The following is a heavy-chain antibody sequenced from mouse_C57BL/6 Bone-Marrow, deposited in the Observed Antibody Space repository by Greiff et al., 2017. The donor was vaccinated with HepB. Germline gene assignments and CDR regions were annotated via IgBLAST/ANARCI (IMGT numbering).Heavy chain of an antibody. CDR2: INPSSGYT. Sequence: VQLQQSGAELARPGASVKMSCKASGYTFTSYTMHWVKQRPGQGLEWIGYINPSSGYTKYNQKFKDKATLTVDKSSSTAYMQLSSLTSEDSAVYYCARGVSDWYFDVWGTGTTVTVSS. J-gene: IGHJ1*03. D-gene: IGHD6-2*01. CDR3: ARGVSDWYFDV. V-gene: IGHV1-4*01. CDR1: GYTFTSYT.